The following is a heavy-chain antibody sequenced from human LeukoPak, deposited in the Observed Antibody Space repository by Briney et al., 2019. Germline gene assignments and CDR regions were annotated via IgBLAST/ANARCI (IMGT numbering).Heavy chain of an antibody. Sequence: ASVTVSCTASGYTFTDYYIHWVRPAPGQGLQWMGWSYPKTGAALSAQRFQGRLTMTRDMSIATAYMELGGLTSDDTAIYYCASLAIHFGVRGFDYWGQGTLVTVSS. CDR2: SYPKTGAA. CDR1: GYTFTDYY. J-gene: IGHJ4*02. CDR3: ASLAIHFGVRGFDY. D-gene: IGHD3-10*02. V-gene: IGHV1-2*02.